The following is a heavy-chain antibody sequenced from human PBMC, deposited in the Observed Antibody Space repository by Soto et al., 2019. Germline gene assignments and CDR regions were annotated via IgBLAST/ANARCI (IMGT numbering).Heavy chain of an antibody. J-gene: IGHJ5*02. V-gene: IGHV4-34*01. CDR3: ARDQDYRGRWFDP. CDR2: INHSGST. Sequence: SETLSLTCAVYGGSFGGYYGSWIRQPPGKGLEWIGEINHSGSTNYNPSLKSRVTISVDTSKNQFSLKLRSVAAADTAVYYCARDQDYRGRWFDPWGQGTLVTVSS. CDR1: GGSFGGYY. D-gene: IGHD4-4*01.